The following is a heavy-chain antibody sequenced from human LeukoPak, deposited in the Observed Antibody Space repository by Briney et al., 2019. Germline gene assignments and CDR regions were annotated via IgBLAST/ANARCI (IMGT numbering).Heavy chain of an antibody. CDR1: GGSISSSSYY. Sequence: SETLSLTCTVSGGSISSSSYYWGWIRQPPGKGLEWIGSIYYSGSTYYNPSLKSRVTISVDTSKNQFSLKLSSVTAADTAVYYCARHWKGWELLTILDYWGQGTLVTVSS. J-gene: IGHJ4*02. V-gene: IGHV4-39*01. CDR2: IYYSGST. CDR3: ARHWKGWELLTILDY. D-gene: IGHD1-26*01.